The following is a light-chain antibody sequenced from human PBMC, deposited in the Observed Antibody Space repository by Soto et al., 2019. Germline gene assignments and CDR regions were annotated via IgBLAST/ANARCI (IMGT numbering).Light chain of an antibody. CDR2: GAS. V-gene: IGKV3-15*01. Sequence: IVMTQSPATLSVSPGERATLSCRASQRVSSNLAWYQQKPGQAPRLLIYGASTRATGIPARFSGSGSGTEFTLTISSLQSEDFAVYYCQQYNNWLGTFGQGTKLDI. J-gene: IGKJ1*01. CDR1: QRVSSN. CDR3: QQYNNWLGT.